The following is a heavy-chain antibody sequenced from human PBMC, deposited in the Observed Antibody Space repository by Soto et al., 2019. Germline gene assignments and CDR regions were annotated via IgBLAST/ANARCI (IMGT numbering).Heavy chain of an antibody. CDR3: ARDLIVEGRYSYGSSDY. J-gene: IGHJ4*02. CDR2: IIPIFGTA. Sequence: QVQLVQSGAEVKKPGSSVKVSCKASGGTFSSYAISWVRQAPGQGLEWMGGIIPIFGTANYAQKFQGRVTITADKSTSTAYMELISLRSEYTAVYYCARDLIVEGRYSYGSSDYWGQGTLVTVSS. CDR1: GGTFSSYA. D-gene: IGHD5-18*01. V-gene: IGHV1-69*06.